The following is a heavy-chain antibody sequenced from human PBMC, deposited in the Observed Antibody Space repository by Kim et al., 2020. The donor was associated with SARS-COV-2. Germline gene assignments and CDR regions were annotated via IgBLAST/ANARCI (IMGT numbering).Heavy chain of an antibody. V-gene: IGHV1-3*01. CDR2: INAGNGNT. Sequence: ASVKVSCKASGYTFTSYAMHWVRQAPGQRLEWMGWINAGNGNTKYSQKFQGRVTITRDTSASTAYMELSSLRSEDTAVYYCARETEGICSSTSCYEGYYYYYGMDVWGQGTTVTVSS. D-gene: IGHD2-2*01. J-gene: IGHJ6*02. CDR3: ARETEGICSSTSCYEGYYYYYGMDV. CDR1: GYTFTSYA.